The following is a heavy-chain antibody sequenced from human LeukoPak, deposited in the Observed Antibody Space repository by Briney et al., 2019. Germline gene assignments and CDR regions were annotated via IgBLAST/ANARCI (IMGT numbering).Heavy chain of an antibody. V-gene: IGHV3-7*01. Sequence: GGSLRLSCAASGFTFSSYWMSWVRQAPGKGLEWVANIKQDGSEKYYVDSVKGRFTISRENAKNSLYLQMNSLRAEDTAVYYCASSTVAGKGDWFDPWGQGTLVAVSS. J-gene: IGHJ5*02. CDR3: ASSTVAGKGDWFDP. CDR2: IKQDGSEK. CDR1: GFTFSSYW. D-gene: IGHD6-19*01.